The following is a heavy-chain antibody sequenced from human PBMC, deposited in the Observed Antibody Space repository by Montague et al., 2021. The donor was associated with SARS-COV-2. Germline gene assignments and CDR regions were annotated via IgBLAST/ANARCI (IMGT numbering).Heavy chain of an antibody. CDR2: INHSGST. Sequence: SETLSLTCAVYGGSFSGYYWSWIRQPPGKGLEWIGEINHSGSTNYNPSLKSRVTISVDTSKNQFSLKLSSVTAADTAVYYCARGSWHIVVVTAIRDGYYRMDVWGQGTTVTVSS. V-gene: IGHV4-34*01. CDR3: ARGSWHIVVVTAIRDGYYRMDV. D-gene: IGHD2-21*02. J-gene: IGHJ6*02. CDR1: GGSFSGYY.